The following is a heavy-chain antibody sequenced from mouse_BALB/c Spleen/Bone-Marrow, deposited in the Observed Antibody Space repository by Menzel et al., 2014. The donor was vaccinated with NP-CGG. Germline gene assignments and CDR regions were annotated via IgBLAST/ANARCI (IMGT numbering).Heavy chain of an antibody. CDR3: ARRGRYDGDYFDY. J-gene: IGHJ2*01. CDR1: GYTFTDYY. Sequence: EVQLQQSGPELVKPGASVKMSCKASGYTFTDYYMDWVKQSHGESFEWIGRVNPYNGGTSYNQKFKGKATLTVDKSSSTAYMELNSLTSEDSAVYYCARRGRYDGDYFDYWGQGTTLTVSS. D-gene: IGHD2-14*01. V-gene: IGHV1-19*01. CDR2: VNPYNGGT.